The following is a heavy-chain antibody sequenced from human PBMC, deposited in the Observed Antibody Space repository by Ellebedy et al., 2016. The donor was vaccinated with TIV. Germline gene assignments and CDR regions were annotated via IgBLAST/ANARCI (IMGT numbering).Heavy chain of an antibody. V-gene: IGHV5-10-1*01. J-gene: IGHJ4*02. D-gene: IGHD7-27*01. CDR3: ARHELGSNAAFDS. CDR1: GCNFPVYW. Sequence: GESLKISXKASGCNFPVYWITWVRQMPGQGLEWMGRIDPSPSDSYIDYSPSFQGHVTISVDKSITTAYLQWRSLKASDTAMYYCARHELGSNAAFDSWGQGTVVTVSP. CDR2: IDPSPSDSYI.